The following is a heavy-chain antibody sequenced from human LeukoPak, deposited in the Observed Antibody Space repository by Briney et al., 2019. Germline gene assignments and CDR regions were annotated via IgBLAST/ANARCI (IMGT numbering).Heavy chain of an antibody. J-gene: IGHJ6*03. Sequence: GGSLRLSCAASRFTFSSYGMHWVRQAPGKGLEWVAYIQYDGCNGQYADSVKGRFSISRDSSKNILYLQMNSLRAEDTAVYYCAKDRCSNGVGCYYYYMDVWGKGTTVTISS. CDR3: AKDRCSNGVGCYYYYMDV. CDR2: IQYDGCNG. V-gene: IGHV3-30*02. CDR1: RFTFSSYG. D-gene: IGHD2-8*01.